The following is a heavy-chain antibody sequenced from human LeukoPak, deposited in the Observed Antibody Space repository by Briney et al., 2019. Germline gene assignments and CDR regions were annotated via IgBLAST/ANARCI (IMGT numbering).Heavy chain of an antibody. Sequence: ASVKVSCKASGYTFTGYYMHWVRQAPGQGLEWMGIINPSGGSTSYAQKFQGRVTMTRDMSTSTVYMELSSLRSEDTAVYYCARDRGSGGNWFDPWGQGTLVTVSS. V-gene: IGHV1-46*01. D-gene: IGHD3-10*01. CDR3: ARDRGSGGNWFDP. CDR1: GYTFTGYY. CDR2: INPSGGST. J-gene: IGHJ5*02.